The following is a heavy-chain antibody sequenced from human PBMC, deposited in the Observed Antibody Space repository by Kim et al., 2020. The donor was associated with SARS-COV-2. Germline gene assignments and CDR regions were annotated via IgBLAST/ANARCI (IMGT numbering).Heavy chain of an antibody. V-gene: IGHV4-59*01. J-gene: IGHJ5*02. Sequence: SETLSLTCTVSGGSISSYYWSWIRQPPGKGLEWIGYIYYSGSTNYNPSLKSRVTISVDTSKNQFSLKLSSVTAADTAVYYCAVLRRNWFDPWGQGTLVTV. D-gene: IGHD4-17*01. CDR1: GGSISSYY. CDR3: AVLRRNWFDP. CDR2: IYYSGST.